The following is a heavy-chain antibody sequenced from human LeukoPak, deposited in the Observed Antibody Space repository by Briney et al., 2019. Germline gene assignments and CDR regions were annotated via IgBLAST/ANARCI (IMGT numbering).Heavy chain of an antibody. D-gene: IGHD3-10*01. J-gene: IGHJ4*02. CDR2: ISSGSSYI. CDR1: GFTFSSYS. V-gene: IGHV3-21*01. Sequence: GGSLRLSCAASGFTFSSYSMNWVRQAPGKGLEWVSSISSGSSYIYYADSVKGRFTISRDNAKNSLYLQMNSLRAEDTAVYYCASQLWFGESYFDYWGQGTLVTVSS. CDR3: ASQLWFGESYFDY.